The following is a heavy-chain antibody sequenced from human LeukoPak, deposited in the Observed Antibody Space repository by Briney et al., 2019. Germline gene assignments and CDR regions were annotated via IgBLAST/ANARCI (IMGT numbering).Heavy chain of an antibody. Sequence: SETLSLTCTVSGGSIGSSSYYWGWIRQPPGKGLEWIGYIYYSGTTDYNPSLKSRVTISVDTSNNQFSLKVSSVTAADTAVYYCARSSGASRFFDYWGQGTLVPVSS. J-gene: IGHJ4*02. V-gene: IGHV4-61*05. CDR3: ARSSGASRFFDY. CDR2: IYYSGTT. D-gene: IGHD1-26*01. CDR1: GGSIGSSSYY.